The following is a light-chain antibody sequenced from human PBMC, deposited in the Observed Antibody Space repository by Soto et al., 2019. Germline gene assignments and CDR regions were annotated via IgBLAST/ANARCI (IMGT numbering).Light chain of an antibody. J-gene: IGKJ1*01. CDR2: AAS. V-gene: IGKV1-39*01. Sequence: DIQMTQSPSSLSASVGDRVTITCRASQSISSYLNWYQQKPGKAPKLLIYAASSLQSGVPSRCSGSRSGTDVTLTISSLQPEDFATYYCQQSYSTPWTFGQGTRVEIK. CDR3: QQSYSTPWT. CDR1: QSISSY.